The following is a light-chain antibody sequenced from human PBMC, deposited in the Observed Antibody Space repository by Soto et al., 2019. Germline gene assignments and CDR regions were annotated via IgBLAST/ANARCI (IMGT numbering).Light chain of an antibody. Sequence: QSALTQPASVSGSPGQSITISCTGSSSDVGGFNYVSWYQQHPGIAPKLLIYGVTNRPSGVATRFSGSKSGNTASLTISGLQAEDEADYHCSSYTSAITRLYLFGTGTKVTVL. CDR2: GVT. J-gene: IGLJ1*01. CDR3: SSYTSAITRLYL. CDR1: SSDVGGFNY. V-gene: IGLV2-14*01.